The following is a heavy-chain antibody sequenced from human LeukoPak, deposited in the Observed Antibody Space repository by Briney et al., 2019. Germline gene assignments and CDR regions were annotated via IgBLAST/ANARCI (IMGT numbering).Heavy chain of an antibody. CDR3: ARDGGGDCCSFDY. CDR1: GFTFSSYE. D-gene: IGHD2-21*02. J-gene: IGHJ4*02. V-gene: IGHV3-48*03. Sequence: PGGSLRLSCAASGFTFSSYEMNWVRQAPGKGLEWVSYISSSGSTIYYADSVKGRFTISRDNSKNTLYLQMNSLRAEDTAVYYCARDGGGDCCSFDYWGQGTLVTVSS. CDR2: ISSSGSTI.